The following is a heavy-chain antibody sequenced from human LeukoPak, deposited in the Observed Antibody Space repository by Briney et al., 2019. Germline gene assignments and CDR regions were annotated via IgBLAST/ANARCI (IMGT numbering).Heavy chain of an antibody. CDR3: AGLWRAFDI. Sequence: SETLSLTCTVSGGSISSYYWSWIRQPPGKGLEWIGYIYYSGSTNHNPSLKSRVTISVDTSKNQFSLKLSSVTAADTAVYYCAGLWRAFDIWGQGTMVTVSS. CDR2: IYYSGST. D-gene: IGHD2-21*01. J-gene: IGHJ3*02. CDR1: GGSISSYY. V-gene: IGHV4-59*08.